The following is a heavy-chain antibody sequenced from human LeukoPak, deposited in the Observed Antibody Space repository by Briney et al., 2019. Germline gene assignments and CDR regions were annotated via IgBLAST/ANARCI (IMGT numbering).Heavy chain of an antibody. CDR1: GFTLSRFA. D-gene: IGHD2-15*01. CDR3: AREADSGYYRTVDY. V-gene: IGHV3-30-3*01. J-gene: IGHJ4*02. CDR2: MSDDGSEK. Sequence: PGGSLRLSCTASGFTLSRFAMHWVRQAPGKGLEWLGHMSDDGSEKHYVDSVRGRLTISRDPFKNTLYLEMTSLRTEDTAVYYCAREADSGYYRTVDYWGQGTMVTVS.